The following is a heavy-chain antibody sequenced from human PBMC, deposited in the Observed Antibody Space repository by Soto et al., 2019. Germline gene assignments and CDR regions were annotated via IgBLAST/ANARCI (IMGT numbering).Heavy chain of an antibody. Sequence: PSHTLSLTCVISGYSVSSSSVAWNWVRQSPSRGLEWLGRTYYRSRWYSDFAVSVRGRIVINADTSKNQFSLQLNSVTPEDTAVYFCARSEEDSDYYYYGLDVWGQGTTVTVSS. D-gene: IGHD2-15*01. CDR2: TYYRSRWYS. J-gene: IGHJ6*02. CDR3: ARSEEDSDYYYYGLDV. CDR1: GYSVSSSSVA. V-gene: IGHV6-1*01.